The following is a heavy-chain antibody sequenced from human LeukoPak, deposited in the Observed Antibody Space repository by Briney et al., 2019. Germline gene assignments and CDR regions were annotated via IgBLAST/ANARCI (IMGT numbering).Heavy chain of an antibody. CDR3: ARGQGVYASGSCPFDD. J-gene: IGHJ4*02. D-gene: IGHD3-10*01. V-gene: IGHV3-21*01. CDR2: ISSSSTYI. CDR1: GFTFSDYS. Sequence: PGGSLRLSCAASGFTFSDYSMNWVRQAPGKGLEWVSSISSSSTYIFYADSVKGRFTISRDYAKNSLYLQMNSLRAEDTAVYFCARGQGVYASGSCPFDDWGQGTQVTVSS.